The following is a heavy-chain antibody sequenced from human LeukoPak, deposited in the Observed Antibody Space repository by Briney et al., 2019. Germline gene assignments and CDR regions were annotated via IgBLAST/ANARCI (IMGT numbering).Heavy chain of an antibody. V-gene: IGHV3-21*01. CDR1: GFTFSTYS. D-gene: IGHD3-10*01. J-gene: IGHJ5*01. Sequence: GGSLRLSCAASGFTFSTYSMNWVRQPPGKGLEWVSSISSSSSYIYYADSVKGRFTISRDNAKNSLYLQMNSLRAEDTAVYYCARPEFRGVIGSWGQGTLVTVSS. CDR2: ISSSSSYI. CDR3: ARPEFRGVIGS.